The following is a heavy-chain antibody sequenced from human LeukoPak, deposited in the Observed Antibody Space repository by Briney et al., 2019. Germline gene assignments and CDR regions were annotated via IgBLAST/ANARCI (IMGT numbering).Heavy chain of an antibody. CDR3: ARDRGGVVPAAKADAFDI. J-gene: IGHJ3*02. V-gene: IGHV1-46*01. D-gene: IGHD2-2*01. CDR2: INPSGGST. CDR1: GYTFTSYY. Sequence: VASVKVSCKASGYTFTSYYMHWVRQAPGQGLEWMGIINPSGGSTSYAQKFQGRVTMTRDTSTSTVYMELSSLRSEDTAVYYCARDRGGVVPAAKADAFDIWGQGTMVTVSS.